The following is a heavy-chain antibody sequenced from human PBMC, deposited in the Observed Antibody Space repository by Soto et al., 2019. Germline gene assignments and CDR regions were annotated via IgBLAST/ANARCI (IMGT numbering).Heavy chain of an antibody. J-gene: IGHJ4*02. D-gene: IGHD2-15*01. CDR2: ISGSGGST. CDR3: AKDALVAATFDY. V-gene: IGHV3-23*01. Sequence: GGSMSLSCAAAGVTCSIYAMSLVRQAPGKGLEWVSAISGSGGSTYYADSVKGRFTISRDNSKNTLYLQMNSLRAEDTAVYYCAKDALVAATFDYWGQGTLVTVSS. CDR1: GVTCSIYA.